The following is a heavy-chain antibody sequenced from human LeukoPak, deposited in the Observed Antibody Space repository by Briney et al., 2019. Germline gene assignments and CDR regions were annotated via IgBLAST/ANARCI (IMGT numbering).Heavy chain of an antibody. Sequence: GGSLRLSCAASGFTFSSYSMNWVRQAPGKGLEWVSYISSSSSTIYYADSVKGRFTISRDNAKNSLHLQMNSLRAEDTAVYYCARDQQYYYGSGTFDYWGQGTLVTVSS. J-gene: IGHJ4*02. CDR1: GFTFSSYS. V-gene: IGHV3-48*04. CDR2: ISSSSSTI. D-gene: IGHD3-10*01. CDR3: ARDQQYYYGSGTFDY.